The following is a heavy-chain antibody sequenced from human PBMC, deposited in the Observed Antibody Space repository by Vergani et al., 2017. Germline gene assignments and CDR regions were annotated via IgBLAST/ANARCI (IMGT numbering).Heavy chain of an antibody. D-gene: IGHD2-21*01. V-gene: IGHV1-58*02. CDR1: GFTFTSSA. CDR2: IVVGSGNT. J-gene: IGHJ5*02. Sequence: QMQLVQSGPEVKKPGTSVKVSCKASGFTFTSSAIQWVRQARGQRLEWIGWIVVGSGNTNYAQKFQERVTITRDMSTSTAYMELSSLRSEDTAVYYCATDLLTYCGGDCYEYRIALMVGKRGWFDPWGQGTLVTVSS. CDR3: ATDLLTYCGGDCYEYRIALMVGKRGWFDP.